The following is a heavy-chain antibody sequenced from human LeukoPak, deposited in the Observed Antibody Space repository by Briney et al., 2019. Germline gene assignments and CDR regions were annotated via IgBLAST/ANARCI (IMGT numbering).Heavy chain of an antibody. D-gene: IGHD2-2*01. CDR3: AKGRYSFTSSSVFDY. CDR1: GFTVSSNY. V-gene: IGHV3-11*01. J-gene: IGHJ4*02. Sequence: GGSLRLSCAASGFTVSSNYMSWIRQAPGKGLEWVSYISSSGSTIYYADSVKGRFTISRDNAKNSLYLQMNSLRAEDMAFYYCAKGRYSFTSSSVFDYWGQGTLVTVSS. CDR2: ISSSGSTI.